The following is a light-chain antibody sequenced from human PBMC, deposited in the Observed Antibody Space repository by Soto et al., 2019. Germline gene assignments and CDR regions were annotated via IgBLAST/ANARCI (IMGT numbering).Light chain of an antibody. CDR3: QQYYSYLRT. CDR2: AAS. J-gene: IGKJ1*01. V-gene: IGKV1-8*01. Sequence: IQMTQSPSSLSASVGDRVTITCRASQGISSYLAWYQQKPGKAPKLLIYAASTLQSGVPSRFSGSGSGTDFTLTISCLQSEDFATYYCQQYYSYLRTFGQGTKV. CDR1: QGISSY.